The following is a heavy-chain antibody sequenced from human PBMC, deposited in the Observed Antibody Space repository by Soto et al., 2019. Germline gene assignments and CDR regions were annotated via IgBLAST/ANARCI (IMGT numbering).Heavy chain of an antibody. Sequence: PSQTLSLTFAISGDSVSSNRAAWKLIRQSPSRGLEWLGRTYYRSKWYNDYAVSVRSRITINPDTSHNQFSLQLNSVTPEDTAVYYCARDPPDFHSAFDSWGQGTLVTVSS. V-gene: IGHV6-1*01. CDR2: TYYRSKWYN. CDR3: ARDPPDFHSAFDS. J-gene: IGHJ4*02. D-gene: IGHD4-4*01. CDR1: GDSVSSNRAA.